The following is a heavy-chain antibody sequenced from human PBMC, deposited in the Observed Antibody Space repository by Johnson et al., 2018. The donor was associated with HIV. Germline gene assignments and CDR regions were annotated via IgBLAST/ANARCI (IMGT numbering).Heavy chain of an antibody. J-gene: IGHJ3*02. CDR3: ASITTIAAAGRGAFDI. CDR1: GFTFDDYG. CDR2: ISWDGGST. Sequence: VQLVESGGNVVRPGGSLRLSCTASGFTFDDYGMSWVRQVPGKGLEWVSLISWDGGSTYYADSVKGRFTISRDNSKNSLYLQMNSLRAEDTAVYYCASITTIAAAGRGAFDIWGQGTMVTVSS. D-gene: IGHD6-13*01. V-gene: IGHV3-20*04.